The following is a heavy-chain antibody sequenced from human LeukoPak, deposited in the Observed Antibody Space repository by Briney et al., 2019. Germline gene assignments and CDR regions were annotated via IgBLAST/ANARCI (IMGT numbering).Heavy chain of an antibody. CDR3: TRVAEKSLTTVDKGWFDP. D-gene: IGHD4-11*01. Sequence: GGSLRLSCAASGFTFSGYAMSWVRQAAGKGLEWVSAISGSGRSTYYADSVKGRFTISRDNSKNTLFLQMDSLRDDDTALYYCTRVAEKSLTTVDKGWFDPWGQGTLVIVAS. CDR1: GFTFSGYA. J-gene: IGHJ5*02. CDR2: ISGSGRST. V-gene: IGHV3-23*01.